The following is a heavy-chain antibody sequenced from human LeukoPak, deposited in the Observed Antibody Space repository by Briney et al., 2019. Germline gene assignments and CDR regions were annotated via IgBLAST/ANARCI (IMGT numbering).Heavy chain of an antibody. CDR3: ASSVTMVRGVIINPDY. CDR1: GFTFSSYA. V-gene: IGHV3-23*01. J-gene: IGHJ4*02. D-gene: IGHD3-10*01. CDR2: ISGSGGST. Sequence: PGGSLRLSCAASGFTFSSYAMSWVRQAPGKGLEWVSDISGSGGSTYYADSVKGRFTISRDNSKNTLYLQMNSLRAEDTAVYYCASSVTMVRGVIINPDYWGQGTLVTVSS.